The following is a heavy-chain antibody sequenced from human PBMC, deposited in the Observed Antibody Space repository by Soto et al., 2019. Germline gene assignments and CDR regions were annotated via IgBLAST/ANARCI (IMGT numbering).Heavy chain of an antibody. V-gene: IGHV3-7*03. D-gene: IGHD3-22*01. CDR1: GFTFSSYW. J-gene: IGHJ4*02. Sequence: GGSLRLSCAASGFTFSSYWMSWVRQAPGKGLEWVANIKQDGSEKYYVDSVKGRFTISRDNAKNPLYLQMNSLRAEDTAVYYCARLYYYDSRYFDYWGQGTLVTVSS. CDR3: ARLYYYDSRYFDY. CDR2: IKQDGSEK.